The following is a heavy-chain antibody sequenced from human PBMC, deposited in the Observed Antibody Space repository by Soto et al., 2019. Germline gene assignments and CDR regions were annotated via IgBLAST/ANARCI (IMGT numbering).Heavy chain of an antibody. D-gene: IGHD6-13*01. J-gene: IGHJ4*02. CDR3: ERGFSSHSDF. CDR1: GYTFIDFD. Sequence: ASVKVSCKAYGYTFIDFDINWVRQAAGQGLEWMGWMNPNTGNTAYAQNFQGRLTLTRDTSISAAYMDLSSLAAEDTAVYYCERGFSSHSDFWAQGTLVTVSS. V-gene: IGHV1-8*01. CDR2: MNPNTGNT.